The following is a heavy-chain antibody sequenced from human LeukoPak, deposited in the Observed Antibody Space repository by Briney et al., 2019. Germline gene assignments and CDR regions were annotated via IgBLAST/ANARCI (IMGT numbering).Heavy chain of an antibody. D-gene: IGHD3-16*01. Sequence: PSETLSLTCTVSGASVSSGDFSWSWIRQPPGKGLEWIGYIYPSGSTYYSASLKSRVTMSVDRSKNQFSLRLSSVTAADTAVYYRARHYGPWGQGTLVTVSS. J-gene: IGHJ5*02. CDR2: IYPSGST. CDR3: ARHYGP. CDR1: GASVSSGDFS. V-gene: IGHV4-30-2*01.